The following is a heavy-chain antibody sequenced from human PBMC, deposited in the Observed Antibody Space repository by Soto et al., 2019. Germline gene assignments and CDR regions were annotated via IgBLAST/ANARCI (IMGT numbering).Heavy chain of an antibody. CDR1: GGSVTSDEDY. V-gene: IGHV4-30-4*01. CDR3: ATESGSTYGYFDY. D-gene: IGHD4-17*01. CDR2: ISNSGST. Sequence: SETLSLTCTVSGGSVTSDEDYWSWIRQSPGKGLEWIGYISNSGSTGYNPSLKTRLSMSVDRSKNQFTLRLTSVTAADTAVYFCATESGSTYGYFDYRGQGTQVTVSS. J-gene: IGHJ4*02.